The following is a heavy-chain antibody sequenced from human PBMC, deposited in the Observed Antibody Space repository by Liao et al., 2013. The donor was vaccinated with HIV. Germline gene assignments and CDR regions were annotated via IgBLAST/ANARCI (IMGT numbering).Heavy chain of an antibody. CDR1: GGSISSGSYY. Sequence: QLQLQESGPGLVKPSQTLSLTCTVSGGSISSGSYYWSWIRQPAGKGLEWIGRIYTSGSTNYNPSLKSRVTMSVDTSKNQFSLKLSSVTAADTAVYYCAREGYYYDSSGYYKIFDYWGQGTLVTVSS. CDR3: AREGYYYDSSGYYKIFDY. V-gene: IGHV4-61*02. J-gene: IGHJ4*02. CDR2: IYTSGST. D-gene: IGHD3-22*01.